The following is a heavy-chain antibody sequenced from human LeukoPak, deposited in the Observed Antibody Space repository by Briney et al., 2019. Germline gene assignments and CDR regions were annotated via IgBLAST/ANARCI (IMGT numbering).Heavy chain of an antibody. D-gene: IGHD4-17*01. CDR3: ARGGITDYGDYSSFDY. J-gene: IGHJ4*02. Sequence: GGSLRLSCVASGFSVSNYYMSWVRQAPGKGLEWVSVISPGGGTSYTDSVKGRFTFSRDNSKNTLFLQMNSLRAEDTGVYYCARGGITDYGDYSSFDYWGQGTLLTVGS. CDR1: GFSVSNYY. V-gene: IGHV3-66*01. CDR2: ISPGGGT.